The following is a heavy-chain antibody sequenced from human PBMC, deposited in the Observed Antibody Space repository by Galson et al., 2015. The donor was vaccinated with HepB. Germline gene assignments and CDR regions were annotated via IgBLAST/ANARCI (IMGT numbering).Heavy chain of an antibody. CDR1: GFTVSNTY. CDR2: IYSGGAT. V-gene: IGHV3-53*01. J-gene: IGHJ4*02. Sequence: SLRLSCAASGFTVSNTYMNWVRQAPGKGLEWVSVIYSGGATYYAASVKGRFTISRDNSKNTLYPHVSNLRAEDTAVYYCASPFCTGGSCYPLWYWGQGTLVTVSS. CDR3: ASPFCTGGSCYPLWY. D-gene: IGHD2-15*01.